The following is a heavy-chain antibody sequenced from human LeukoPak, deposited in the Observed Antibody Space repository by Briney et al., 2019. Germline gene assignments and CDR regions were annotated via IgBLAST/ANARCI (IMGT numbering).Heavy chain of an antibody. D-gene: IGHD1-1*01. CDR2: INTNTGNP. J-gene: IGHJ2*01. V-gene: IGHV7-4-1*02. Sequence: GASVKVSCKASGYTFTSNSINWVRQAPGQGLEWMGWINTNTGNPTYAQGFTGRFVFSLDTSVSTAYLQISSLKAEDTAVYYCARDEGSRSFSRHWYFDLWGRGTLVTVSS. CDR3: ARDEGSRSFSRHWYFDL. CDR1: GYTFTSNS.